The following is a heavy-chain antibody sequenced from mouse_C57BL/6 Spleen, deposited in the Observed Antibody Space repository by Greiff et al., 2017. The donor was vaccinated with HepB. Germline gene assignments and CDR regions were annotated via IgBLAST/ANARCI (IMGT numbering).Heavy chain of an antibody. Sequence: VKLVESGAELVKPGASVKLSCKASGYTFTEYTIHWVKQRSGQGLEWIGWFYPGSGSIKYNEKFKDKATLTADKSSSTVYMELSRLTSEDSAVYFCARHEDRRWLLGAMDYWGQGTSVTVSS. CDR3: ARHEDRRWLLGAMDY. D-gene: IGHD2-3*01. CDR1: GYTFTEYT. CDR2: FYPGSGSI. J-gene: IGHJ4*01. V-gene: IGHV1-62-2*01.